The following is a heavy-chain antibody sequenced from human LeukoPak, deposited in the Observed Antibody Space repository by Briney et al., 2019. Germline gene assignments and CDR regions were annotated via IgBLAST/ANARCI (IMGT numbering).Heavy chain of an antibody. Sequence: SETLSLTCAVYGGSFSGYYWSWIRQPPGKGLEWIGEINHSGSTNYNPSLKSRVTISVDTSKNQFSLKLSSVTAADTSVYYCARRRGYSYGFSGYYMDVWGKGTTVTISS. CDR3: ARRRGYSYGFSGYYMDV. D-gene: IGHD5-18*01. CDR1: GGSFSGYY. J-gene: IGHJ6*03. V-gene: IGHV4-34*01. CDR2: INHSGST.